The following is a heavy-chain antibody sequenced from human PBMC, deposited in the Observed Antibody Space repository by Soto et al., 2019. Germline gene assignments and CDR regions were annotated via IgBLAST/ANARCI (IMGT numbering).Heavy chain of an antibody. CDR2: INPNSGGT. V-gene: IGHV1-2*04. Sequence: GASVKVSCKASGYTFTGYYMHWVRQAPGQGLEWMGWINPNSGGTNYAQKFQGWVTMTRDTSISTAYMELSRLRSDDTAVYYCARVLGSGQGYGAAFDIWGQGTMVTVSS. D-gene: IGHD2-15*01. CDR1: GYTFTGYY. J-gene: IGHJ3*02. CDR3: ARVLGSGQGYGAAFDI.